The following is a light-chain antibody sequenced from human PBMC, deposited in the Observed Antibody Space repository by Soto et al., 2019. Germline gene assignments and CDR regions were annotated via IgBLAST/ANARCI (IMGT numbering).Light chain of an antibody. CDR2: DAS. Sequence: DIQMTQSPSTLSASVGDRVTITCRASQNINDWLAWYQQKPGKAPELLIYDASTLESGVPSRFSGSGSGTEFTLRISSLQPDDFATYYCQQYDSFSAFGQGTKVEIK. V-gene: IGKV1-5*01. J-gene: IGKJ1*01. CDR1: QNINDW. CDR3: QQYDSFSA.